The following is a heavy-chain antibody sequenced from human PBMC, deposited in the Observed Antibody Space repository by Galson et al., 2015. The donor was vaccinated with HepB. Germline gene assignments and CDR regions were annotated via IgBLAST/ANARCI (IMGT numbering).Heavy chain of an antibody. D-gene: IGHD6-13*01. CDR2: IYNSGST. V-gene: IGHV4-31*03. J-gene: IGHJ4*02. Sequence: TLSLTCTVSGGSISSGGYYWSWIRQHPGEGLQWIGYIYNSGSTYYNPSLKSRITISVDTSKNQFSLNLNSVTAADTAVYFCARGPSRGSVGDYWGQGTLVTVSS. CDR3: ARGPSRGSVGDY. CDR1: GGSISSGGYY.